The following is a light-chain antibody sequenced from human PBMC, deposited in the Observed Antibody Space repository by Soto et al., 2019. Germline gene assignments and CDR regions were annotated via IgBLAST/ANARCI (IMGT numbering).Light chain of an antibody. CDR1: SSDVGASNY. CDR2: EVS. Sequence: QAVVTQPPSASGSPGQSVTISCTGTSSDVGASNYVSWYQQHPGKAPKLMIYEVSKWPSGVPDRFSGSKSGNTASLTVSGLQAEDEADYYCSSYTGSNNVVFGGGTKLTVL. J-gene: IGLJ2*01. V-gene: IGLV2-8*01. CDR3: SSYTGSNNVV.